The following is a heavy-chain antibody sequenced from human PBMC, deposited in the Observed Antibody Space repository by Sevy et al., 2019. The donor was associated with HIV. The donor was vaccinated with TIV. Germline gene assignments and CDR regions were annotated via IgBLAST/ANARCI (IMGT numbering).Heavy chain of an antibody. D-gene: IGHD6-13*01. CDR3: AKHYIHDIADGWYFDL. Sequence: GGSLRLSCAASGFTFSRYSMHWVRQAPGKGLEWVATISFDASNKHYADSVKGRFTISRDNSKNTLYLQVNSLRVEDTAVYYCAKHYIHDIADGWYFDLWGRGTLVTVSS. V-gene: IGHV3-30*04. J-gene: IGHJ2*01. CDR2: ISFDASNK. CDR1: GFTFSRYS.